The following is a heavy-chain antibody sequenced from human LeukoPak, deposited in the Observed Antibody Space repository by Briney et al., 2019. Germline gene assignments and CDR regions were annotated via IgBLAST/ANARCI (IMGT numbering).Heavy chain of an antibody. V-gene: IGHV4-39*07. CDR1: SGSISTSNYY. D-gene: IGHD3-10*01. J-gene: IGHJ6*03. CDR2: INHSGST. CDR3: ARLRSHYYYYMDV. Sequence: PSETLSLTCTVSSGSISTSNYYWSWIRQPPGKGLEWTGEINHSGSTNYNPSLKGRFTISVDTSKNQFSLKLSSVTAADTAVYYCARLRSHYYYYMDVWGKGTTVTISS.